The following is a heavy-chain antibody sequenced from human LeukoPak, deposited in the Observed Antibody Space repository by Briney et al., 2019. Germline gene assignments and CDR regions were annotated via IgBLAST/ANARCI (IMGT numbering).Heavy chain of an antibody. CDR2: INWNSDSI. D-gene: IGHD2-15*01. CDR3: ARAPPGRDLLGGFDF. J-gene: IGHJ4*02. Sequence: PGGSLRLSCAVSGFTFDDYAMHWVRQVPGKGLEWVSGINWNSDSIGYADSVKGRFTTSRDNARNSLYLQMNSLRAEDTAVYYCARAPPGRDLLGGFDFWGQGIRVTVSS. V-gene: IGHV3-9*01. CDR1: GFTFDDYA.